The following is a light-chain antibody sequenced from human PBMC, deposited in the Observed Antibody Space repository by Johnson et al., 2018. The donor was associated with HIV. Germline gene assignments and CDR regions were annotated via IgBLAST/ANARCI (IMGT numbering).Light chain of an antibody. CDR3: GTWDSRLSAVGYC. J-gene: IGLJ1*01. V-gene: IGLV1-51*01. Sequence: QSVLTQPPSVSAAPGQKVSISCSGSTYNIGNNYVSWYRHLPGTAPKLLIYDNNKRPSGIPDRFSGSKSGTSATLGITGLQTGDEADYHCGTWDSRLSAVGYCFGTGIKVTVL. CDR1: TYNIGNNY. CDR2: DNN.